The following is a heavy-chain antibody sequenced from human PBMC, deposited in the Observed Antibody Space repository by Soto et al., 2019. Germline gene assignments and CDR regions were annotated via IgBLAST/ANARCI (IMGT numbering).Heavy chain of an antibody. J-gene: IGHJ3*01. Sequence: ASVKVSCKASGYTFTSYDVSWVRQATGQGLEWMGWMNPQSGNTHYAQKFQGRVTMTRDASISTAYMELTSLRSEDTAVYYCAREIGDVYCSGGSCYDGFELWGQGTMVTVSS. CDR1: GYTFTSYD. D-gene: IGHD2-15*01. CDR3: AREIGDVYCSGGSCYDGFEL. CDR2: MNPQSGNT. V-gene: IGHV1-8*01.